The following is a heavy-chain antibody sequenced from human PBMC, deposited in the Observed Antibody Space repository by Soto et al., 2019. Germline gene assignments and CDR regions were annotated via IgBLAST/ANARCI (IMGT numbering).Heavy chain of an antibody. CDR3: ASTHYYDILTGYADYYYGMDV. CDR2: INPNSGGT. Sequence: ASVKVSCKASGYTFTSYGISWVRQAPGQGLEWMGWINPNSGGTNYAQKFQGRVTMTRDTSISTAYMELSRLRSDDTAVYYCASTHYYDILTGYADYYYGMDVWGQGTTVTVSS. J-gene: IGHJ6*02. D-gene: IGHD3-9*01. V-gene: IGHV1-2*02. CDR1: GYTFTSYG.